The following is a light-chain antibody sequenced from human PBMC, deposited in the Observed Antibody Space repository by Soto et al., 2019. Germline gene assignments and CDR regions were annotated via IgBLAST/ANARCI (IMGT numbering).Light chain of an antibody. CDR1: SSNIVGNS. CDR2: DDN. CDR3: GSWDSSMSAYV. V-gene: IGLV1-51*01. J-gene: IGLJ1*01. Sequence: QSAMTHPPSVSTAPGHKFTISFSGSSSNIVGNSVSWYQQLPGTAPKLLIYDDNKRPSGIPDRFSGSKSGTSATLGITGFKTGDEADYYCGSWDSSMSAYVFGTGTKVTVL.